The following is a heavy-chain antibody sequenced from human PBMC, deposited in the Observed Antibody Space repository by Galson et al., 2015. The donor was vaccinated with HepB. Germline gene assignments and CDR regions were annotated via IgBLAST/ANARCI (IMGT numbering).Heavy chain of an antibody. J-gene: IGHJ4*02. CDR2: ISYDGSNK. V-gene: IGHV3-30*04. CDR1: GFTFSSYA. CDR3: ARDRGGWIQLWSPDY. D-gene: IGHD5-18*01. Sequence: SLRLSCAASGFTFSSYAMHWVRQAPGKGLEWVAVISYDGSNKYYADSVKGRFTISRDNSKNTLYLQMNSLRAEDTAVYYCARDRGGWIQLWSPDYWGQGTLVTVSS.